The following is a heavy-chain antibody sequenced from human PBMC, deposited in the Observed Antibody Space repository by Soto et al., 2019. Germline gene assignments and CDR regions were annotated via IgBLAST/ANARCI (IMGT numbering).Heavy chain of an antibody. J-gene: IGHJ6*03. Sequence: GGSLRLSCAASGFTFSSYGMHWVRQAPGKGLEWVAVISYDGSNKYYADSVKGRFTISRDNSKNTLYLQMNSLRAEDTAVYYCAKDNRGYSSGHRNDYYYYYMDVWGKGTTVTVSS. V-gene: IGHV3-30*18. D-gene: IGHD6-19*01. CDR3: AKDNRGYSSGHRNDYYYYYMDV. CDR2: ISYDGSNK. CDR1: GFTFSSYG.